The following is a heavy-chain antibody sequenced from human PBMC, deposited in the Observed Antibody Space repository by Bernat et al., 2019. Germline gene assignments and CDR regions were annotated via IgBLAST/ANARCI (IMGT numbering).Heavy chain of an antibody. CDR2: ISSSSTDI. Sequence: EVQLVESGGGLVRLGGSLRLSCAASGFPFGANRLTWVGRAQGRGREWISFISSSSTDIHYADSVKGRFTISRDNAKNSLYLQMNSLRAEDTAVYYCARDCSGGSCDYTMDYWGQGTLVTVSS. D-gene: IGHD2-15*01. CDR3: ARDCSGGSCDYTMDY. V-gene: IGHV3-21*05. J-gene: IGHJ4*02. CDR1: GFPFGANR.